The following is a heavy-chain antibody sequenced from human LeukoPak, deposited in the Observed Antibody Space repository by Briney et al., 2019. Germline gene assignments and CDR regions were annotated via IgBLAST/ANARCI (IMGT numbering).Heavy chain of an antibody. CDR3: ARGYCNGGDCYFAD. V-gene: IGHV3-48*03. CDR2: ITSSGNTI. J-gene: IGHJ4*02. D-gene: IGHD2-8*02. CDR1: GFTFSNYE. Sequence: GGSLRLSCAASGFTFSNYEMNWVRQAPGKGLEWVSYITSSGNTIYYANSVKGRFTISRDNAKNSLYLQMNSLRAEDTAVYYCARGYCNGGDCYFADWGQGTLVTVSS.